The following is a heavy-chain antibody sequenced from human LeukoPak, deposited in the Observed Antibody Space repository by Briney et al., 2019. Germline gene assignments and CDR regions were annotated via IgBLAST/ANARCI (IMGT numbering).Heavy chain of an antibody. J-gene: IGHJ4*02. CDR1: GFTFSSYS. CDR2: ISSGSSTI. V-gene: IGHV3-48*02. D-gene: IGHD6-13*01. Sequence: GGSLRLSCAASGFTFSSYSMNWVRQAPGKGLEWVSYISSGSSTIYYADSVKGRFTISRDNAKNSLYLQMNSLRDEDTAVYYSARGPIAHFDYWGQGTLVTVSS. CDR3: ARGPIAHFDY.